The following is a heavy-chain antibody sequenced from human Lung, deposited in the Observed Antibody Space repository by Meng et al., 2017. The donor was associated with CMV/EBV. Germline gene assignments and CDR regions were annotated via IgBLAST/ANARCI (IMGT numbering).Heavy chain of an antibody. J-gene: IGHJ5*02. CDR3: ARGGIGPLPSGFDP. CDR2: ISSSSSYI. D-gene: IGHD2-15*01. CDR1: GFTFSSYS. Sequence: EVQLVESGGGLVKPGGSLRLSCAASGFTFSSYSMNWVRQAPGKGLEWVSSISSSSSYIYYADSVKGRFTISRDNAKNSLYLQMNSLRAEDTAVYYCARGGIGPLPSGFDPWGQGTLGTVSS. V-gene: IGHV3-21*01.